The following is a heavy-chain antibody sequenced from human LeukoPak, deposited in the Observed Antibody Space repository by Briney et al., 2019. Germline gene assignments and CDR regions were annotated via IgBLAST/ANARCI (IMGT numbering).Heavy chain of an antibody. Sequence: PSETLSLTCAVSGYSISSGYYWGWVRPPPGKGLEWIVSIYHSGTTYYNPSLKSRVTISVDTSKNQFSLKLSSVTAADTAVYYCARALLLGGATRPGYFDYWGQGTLVTVSS. CDR3: ARALLLGGATRPGYFDY. CDR2: IYHSGTT. V-gene: IGHV4-38-2*01. J-gene: IGHJ4*02. CDR1: GYSISSGYY. D-gene: IGHD1-26*01.